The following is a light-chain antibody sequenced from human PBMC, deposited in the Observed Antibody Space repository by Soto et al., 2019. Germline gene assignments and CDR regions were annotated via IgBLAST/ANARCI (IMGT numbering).Light chain of an antibody. V-gene: IGKV3-15*01. CDR2: VAS. CDR1: QSVNQK. CDR3: QQFNNWPHT. J-gene: IGKJ2*01. Sequence: EIVLRQSLATRSVSPGEIASLSCRASQSVNQKLGWYQQKPGQAPRLLIYVASYRATGIPARFSGSGSGTEYTLTISNLQAEDFAVYYCQQFNNWPHTFGQGTKVDIK.